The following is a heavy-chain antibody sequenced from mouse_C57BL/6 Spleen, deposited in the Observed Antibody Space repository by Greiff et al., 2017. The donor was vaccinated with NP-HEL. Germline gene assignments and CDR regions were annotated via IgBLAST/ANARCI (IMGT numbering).Heavy chain of an antibody. CDR3: TTGLLRYTLFAY. Sequence: EVKLQQSGAELVRPGASVKLSCTASGFNIKDYYMHWVKQRPEQGLEWIGRIDPEDGDTEYAPKFQGKATMTADTSSNTAYLQLSSLTSEDTAVYYCTTGLLRYTLFAYWGQGTLVTVSA. CDR1: GFNIKDYY. D-gene: IGHD1-1*01. CDR2: IDPEDGDT. V-gene: IGHV14-1*01. J-gene: IGHJ3*01.